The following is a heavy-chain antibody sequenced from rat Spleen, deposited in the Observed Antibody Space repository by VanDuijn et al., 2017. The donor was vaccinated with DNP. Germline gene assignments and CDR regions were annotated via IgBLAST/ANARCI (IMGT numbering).Heavy chain of an antibody. Sequence: EVQLVESGGGLVQPGRSLKLSCAASGFTFSNYYMAWVRQAPTKGLEWVAYISTGGGSTYYRDSVKGRFTISRDNAKSTLYLQMDSLRSEDTATYYCTTFDYGYDYWGQGVMVTVSS. CDR3: TTFDYGYDY. CDR1: GFTFSNYY. V-gene: IGHV5-27*01. CDR2: ISTGGGST. D-gene: IGHD1-7*01. J-gene: IGHJ2*01.